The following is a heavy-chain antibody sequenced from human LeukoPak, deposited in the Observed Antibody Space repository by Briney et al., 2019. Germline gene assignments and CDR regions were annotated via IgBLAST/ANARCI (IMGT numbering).Heavy chain of an antibody. V-gene: IGHV1-18*01. CDR2: ISAYNGNT. Sequence: ASVKVPCKASGYTFTSYGISWVRQAPGQGLEWMGWISAYNGNTNYAQKLQGRVTMTTDTSTSTAYMDLRSLRSDDTAVYYCARSDSSGYLTFFDYWGQGPLVTVSS. CDR3: ARSDSSGYLTFFDY. J-gene: IGHJ4*02. CDR1: GYTFTSYG. D-gene: IGHD3-22*01.